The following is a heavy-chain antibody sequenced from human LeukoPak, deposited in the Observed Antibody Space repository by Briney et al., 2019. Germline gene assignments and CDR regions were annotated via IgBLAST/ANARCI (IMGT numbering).Heavy chain of an antibody. D-gene: IGHD2-2*01. V-gene: IGHV3-48*03. J-gene: IGHJ4*02. CDR1: GFTFSSYE. CDR2: ISSSGSTI. Sequence: GGSLRLSCAASGFTFSSYEMNWVRQAPGKGLEWVSYISSSGSTIYYADSVKGRFTISRDNAKNSLYLQMNSLRAADTAVYYCARGGASTSCYCPGDDYWGQGTLVTVSS. CDR3: ARGGASTSCYCPGDDY.